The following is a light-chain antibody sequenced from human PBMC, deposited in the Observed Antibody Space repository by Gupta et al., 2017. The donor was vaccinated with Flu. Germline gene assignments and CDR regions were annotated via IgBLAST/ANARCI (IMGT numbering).Light chain of an antibody. Sequence: QSALTQPPSASGSPGPSVTISCTGTSSDVGGYNYVCWYHPHPAKPPNLMIYEVSRRTAGVPGRFSGSKSGSAASLTVSVLQAEDEADYYGRSYGGSNKYVFGTGTKVTVL. CDR1: SSDVGGYNY. CDR2: EVS. J-gene: IGLJ1*01. V-gene: IGLV2-8*01. CDR3: RSYGGSNKYV.